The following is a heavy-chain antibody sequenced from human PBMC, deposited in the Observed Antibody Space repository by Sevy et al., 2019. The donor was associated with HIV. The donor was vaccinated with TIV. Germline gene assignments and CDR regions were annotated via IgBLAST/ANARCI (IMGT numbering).Heavy chain of an antibody. V-gene: IGHV3-23*01. Sequence: GGSLRLSCAASGFTFSSYAMSWVRQAPGKGLEWVSAISGSGGSTYYADSVTGRFTISRDNSKNTLYLQMNSLRAEDTAVYYCAKGFRELWGYYFDYWGQGTLVTVSS. CDR3: AKGFRELWGYYFDY. CDR2: ISGSGGST. D-gene: IGHD3-10*01. J-gene: IGHJ4*02. CDR1: GFTFSSYA.